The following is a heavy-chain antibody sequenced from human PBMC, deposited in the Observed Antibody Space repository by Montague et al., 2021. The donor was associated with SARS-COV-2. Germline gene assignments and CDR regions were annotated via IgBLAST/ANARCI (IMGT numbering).Heavy chain of an antibody. CDR1: GGSFSGYY. D-gene: IGHD6-19*01. V-gene: IGHV4-34*01. J-gene: IGHJ4*02. CDR2: IDHSRNT. Sequence: SETLSLTCAVYGGSFSGYYWSWIRQVPGKGLEWIGEIDHSRNTDHNPSLKSRVTISVDTSKNQFSLKLSSVTAADTAVYYCARDIAVAGLFDYWGQGTLVTVSS. CDR3: ARDIAVAGLFDY.